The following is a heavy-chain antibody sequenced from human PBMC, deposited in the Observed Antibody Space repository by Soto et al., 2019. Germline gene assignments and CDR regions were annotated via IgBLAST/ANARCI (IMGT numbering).Heavy chain of an antibody. D-gene: IGHD3-16*01. CDR3: ARVNLWGDTEGVAFDY. Sequence: SETLSLTCTVSGGSISSYYWSWIRQPPGKGLEWIGYIYYSGSTNYNPSLKSRVTISVDTSKNQFSLKLSSVTAADTAVYYCARVNLWGDTEGVAFDYWGQGTLVTVSS. CDR1: GGSISSYY. V-gene: IGHV4-59*01. J-gene: IGHJ4*02. CDR2: IYYSGST.